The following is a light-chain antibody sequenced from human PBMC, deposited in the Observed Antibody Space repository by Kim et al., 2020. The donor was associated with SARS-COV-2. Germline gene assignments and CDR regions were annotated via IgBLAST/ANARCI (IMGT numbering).Light chain of an antibody. Sequence: QSALTQPASVSGSPGQSITISCTGISSDVGGYNSVSWYQRHPDKAPKLMIYEVSNRPSGVSNRFSGSKSGNTASLTISGLQAEDEADYYCSSYTSSSPYVFGTGTKVTVL. V-gene: IGLV2-14*01. CDR3: SSYTSSSPYV. CDR1: SSDVGGYNS. CDR2: EVS. J-gene: IGLJ1*01.